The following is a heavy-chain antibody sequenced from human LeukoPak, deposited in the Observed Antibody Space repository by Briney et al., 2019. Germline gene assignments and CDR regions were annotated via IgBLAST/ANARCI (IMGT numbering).Heavy chain of an antibody. CDR1: GGSISSSNW. Sequence: SGTLSLTCAVSGGSISSSNWWSWVRQPPGKGLEWIGEIYRSGSTNYNPSLKSRVTISVDKSKNQFSLKLSSVTAADTAVYYCARDKAAAHDAFDIWGQGTMVTVSS. J-gene: IGHJ3*02. CDR2: IYRSGST. CDR3: ARDKAAAHDAFDI. V-gene: IGHV4-4*02. D-gene: IGHD6-13*01.